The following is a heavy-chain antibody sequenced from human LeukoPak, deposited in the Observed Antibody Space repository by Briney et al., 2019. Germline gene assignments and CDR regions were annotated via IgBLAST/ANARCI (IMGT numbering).Heavy chain of an antibody. V-gene: IGHV3-20*04. D-gene: IGHD3-22*01. CDR2: INWNGGST. CDR1: GFTFSSYS. CDR3: ARIDTYYYDSSGYYSAFDI. Sequence: GGSLRLSCVASGFTFSSYSMNWVRQAPGKGLEWVSGINWNGGSTGYADSVKGRFTISRDNAKNSLYLQMNSLRAEDTALYYCARIDTYYYDSSGYYSAFDIWGQGTIVTVSS. J-gene: IGHJ3*02.